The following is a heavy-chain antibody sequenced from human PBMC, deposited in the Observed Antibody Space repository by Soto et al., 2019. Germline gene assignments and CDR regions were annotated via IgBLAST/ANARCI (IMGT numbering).Heavy chain of an antibody. CDR3: ARDQPLSTMVTTDYYYGMDV. V-gene: IGHV3-21*01. Sequence: EVQLVESGGGLVKPGGSLRLSCAASGFTFSSYSMNWVRQAPGKGLEWVSSIISSSSYIYYSDSVKGRFTISRDNAKNSLYLQMNSLRAEDTAVYYCARDQPLSTMVTTDYYYGMDVWGQWTTFTVS. CDR1: GFTFSSYS. D-gene: IGHD4-17*01. CDR2: IISSSSYI. J-gene: IGHJ6*02.